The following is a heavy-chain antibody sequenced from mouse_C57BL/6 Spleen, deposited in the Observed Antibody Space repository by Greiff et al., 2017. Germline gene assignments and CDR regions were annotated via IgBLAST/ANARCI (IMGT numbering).Heavy chain of an antibody. CDR3: ARWGDDDGSFAY. CDR2: INPSTGGT. V-gene: IGHV1-42*01. CDR1: GYSFTGYY. Sequence: EVQLQQSGPELVKPGASVKISCTASGYSFTGYYMNWVKQSPEKSLEWIGEINPSTGGTTYNQKFKAKATLTVDKSSSTAYMQLKSLTSEDSAVYCCARWGDDDGSFAYWGQGTTLTVSS. D-gene: IGHD2-3*01. J-gene: IGHJ2*01.